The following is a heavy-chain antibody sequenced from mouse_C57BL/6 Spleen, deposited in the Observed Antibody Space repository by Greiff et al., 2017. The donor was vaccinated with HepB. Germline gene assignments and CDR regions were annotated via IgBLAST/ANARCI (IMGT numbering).Heavy chain of an antibody. D-gene: IGHD2-1*01. CDR3: AREGTLYPLDY. Sequence: EVQLVESEGGLVQPGSSMKLSCTASGFTFSDYYMAWVRQVPEKGLEWVANINYDGSSTYYLDSLKSRFIISRDNAKNILYLQMSSLKSEDTATYYCAREGTLYPLDYWGQGTTLTVSS. J-gene: IGHJ2*01. CDR2: INYDGSST. V-gene: IGHV5-16*01. CDR1: GFTFSDYY.